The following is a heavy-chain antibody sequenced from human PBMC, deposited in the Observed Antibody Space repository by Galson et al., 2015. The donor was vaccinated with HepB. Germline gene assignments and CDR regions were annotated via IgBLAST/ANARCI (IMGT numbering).Heavy chain of an antibody. CDR2: IKPDGSEK. J-gene: IGHJ4*02. CDR1: GFTFSTYW. V-gene: IGHV3-7*01. CDR3: ARDVSFFDY. Sequence: SLRLSCAASGFTFSTYWMSWVRQAPGKGLEWVANIKPDGSEKYYVDSVEGRFTISRDNVKNSLYLQMNSLRAEDTAVYYCARDVSFFDYWGQGSLVTVSS.